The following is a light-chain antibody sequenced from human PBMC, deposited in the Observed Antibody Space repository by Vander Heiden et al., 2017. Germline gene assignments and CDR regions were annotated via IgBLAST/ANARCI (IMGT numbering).Light chain of an antibody. CDR3: QQYNSYSPT. J-gene: IGKJ1*01. CDR1: QGIRNE. Sequence: DFQMTQLPPTLSASVGDRVTITCRASQGIRNELAWYQQKPGKAPKLLIYKASSLESGVPSRFSGSGSGTEFTLTISSLQPDDFATYYCQQYNSYSPTFGQGTKVEIK. CDR2: KAS. V-gene: IGKV1-5*03.